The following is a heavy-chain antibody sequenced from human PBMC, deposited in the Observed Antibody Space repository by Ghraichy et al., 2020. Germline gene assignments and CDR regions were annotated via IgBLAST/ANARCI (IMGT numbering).Heavy chain of an antibody. J-gene: IGHJ2*01. V-gene: IGHV3-73*01. CDR2: IRSKANSYAT. D-gene: IGHD3-16*01. Sequence: GGSLRLSCAASGFTFSGSAMHWVRQASGKGLEWVGRIRSKANSYATAYAASVKGRFTISRDDSKNTAYLQMNSLKTEDTAVYYCTRLPPGGYFDLWGRGTLVTVSS. CDR1: GFTFSGSA. CDR3: TRLPPGGYFDL.